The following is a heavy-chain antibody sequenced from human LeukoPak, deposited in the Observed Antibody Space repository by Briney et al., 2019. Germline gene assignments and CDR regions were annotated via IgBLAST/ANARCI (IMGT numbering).Heavy chain of an antibody. CDR1: GYTFTDYY. D-gene: IGHD5-12*01. Sequence: SVKVSCKVSGYTFTDYYMHWVRQAPGQGLEWMGRIIPIFGTANYAQKFQGRVTITTDESTSTAYMELSSLRSEDTAVYYCPSDRHIVATIVGGGEFEYWGQGTLVTVSS. J-gene: IGHJ4*02. V-gene: IGHV1-69*05. CDR3: PSDRHIVATIVGGGEFEY. CDR2: IIPIFGTA.